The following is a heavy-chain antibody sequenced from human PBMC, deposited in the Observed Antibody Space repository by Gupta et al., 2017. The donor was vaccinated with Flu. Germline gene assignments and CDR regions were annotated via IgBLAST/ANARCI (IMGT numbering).Heavy chain of an antibody. CDR1: GFTFINYW. Sequence: EVQLVESGGGLVQPGGSLRLSCAASGFTFINYWISWVRQAPGKWPELGANINPDSSVRNYVLGSAKGRFAISRDNAKNSLYLQMNSLRAEDSAVYYCARDVGYGDYDYWGQGTLITVSS. CDR3: ARDVGYGDYDY. V-gene: IGHV3-7*01. D-gene: IGHD4-17*01. CDR2: INPDSSVR. J-gene: IGHJ4*02.